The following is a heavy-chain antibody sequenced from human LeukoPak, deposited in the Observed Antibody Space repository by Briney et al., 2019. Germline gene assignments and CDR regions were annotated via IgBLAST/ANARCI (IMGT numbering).Heavy chain of an antibody. D-gene: IGHD6-19*01. CDR3: ARERKWLVPKEFDS. V-gene: IGHV4-39*07. Sequence: PSETLSLTCTVSGGSISNTSYYWGWIRQPPGKGLEWIGTIYYTGKSYSNPSLRSRVTISVDTSKNQFSLKLTSVTAADTAVYYRARERKWLVPKEFDSWGQGTLVTVSS. CDR1: GGSISNTSYY. CDR2: IYYTGKS. J-gene: IGHJ4*02.